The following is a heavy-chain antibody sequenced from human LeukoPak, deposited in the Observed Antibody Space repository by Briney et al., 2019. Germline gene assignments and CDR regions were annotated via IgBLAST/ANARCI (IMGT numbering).Heavy chain of an antibody. CDR3: AKDRRLHLGEFLGRKETNWFDP. D-gene: IGHD3-16*01. V-gene: IGHV4-34*01. CDR1: GGSFSGYY. Sequence: KTSETLSLTCAVYGGSFSGYYWSWIRQPPGKGLEWIGEINHSGSTNYSPSLKSRVTISVDTSKSQFSQKLSSVTAADTAVYYCAKDRRLHLGEFLGRKETNWFDPWGQGTLVTVSS. CDR2: INHSGST. J-gene: IGHJ5*02.